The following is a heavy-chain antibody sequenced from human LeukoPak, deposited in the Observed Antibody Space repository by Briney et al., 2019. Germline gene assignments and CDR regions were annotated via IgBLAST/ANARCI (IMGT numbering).Heavy chain of an antibody. CDR2: IVPIYNKP. CDR3: AREVWELTYFES. J-gene: IGHJ4*02. CDR1: GYTFTHYG. D-gene: IGHD1-26*01. V-gene: IGHV1-69*13. Sequence: ASVKVSCKASGYTFTHYGISWVRQAPGRGLEWMGEIVPIYNKPKYAQKFQGRVTIIADETTSTVYMELSGLRPDDTAVYFCAREVWELTYFESWGQGTLVVVSS.